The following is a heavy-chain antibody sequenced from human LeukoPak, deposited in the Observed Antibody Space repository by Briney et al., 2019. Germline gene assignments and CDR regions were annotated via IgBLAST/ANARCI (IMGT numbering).Heavy chain of an antibody. Sequence: SETLSLTCTVSGDSIRSSFWTWVRQPPGKGLEWIGYIFYSGSSNYNPSLRGRVTMSVDTSESQFSLKLNSVTAADTAVYYCARGSSSWYFQGDFDYWGQGTLVTVSS. CDR1: GDSIRSSF. CDR2: IFYSGSS. D-gene: IGHD6-13*01. CDR3: ARGSSSWYFQGDFDY. V-gene: IGHV4-59*01. J-gene: IGHJ4*02.